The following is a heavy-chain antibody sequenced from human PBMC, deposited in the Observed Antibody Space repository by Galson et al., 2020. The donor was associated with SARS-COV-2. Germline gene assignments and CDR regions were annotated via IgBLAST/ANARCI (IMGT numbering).Heavy chain of an antibody. Sequence: NSGGSLRLSCAAPGFTFSSYSMNWVRQAPGKGLEWVSSISSSSSYIYYADSVKGRFTISRDNAKNSLYLQMNSLRAEDTAVYYCARDEGRSPISYSPDAVDIWGQGTMVTVSS. CDR2: ISSSSSYI. CDR3: ARDEGRSPISYSPDAVDI. D-gene: IGHD2-15*01. V-gene: IGHV3-21*01. CDR1: GFTFSSYS. J-gene: IGHJ3*02.